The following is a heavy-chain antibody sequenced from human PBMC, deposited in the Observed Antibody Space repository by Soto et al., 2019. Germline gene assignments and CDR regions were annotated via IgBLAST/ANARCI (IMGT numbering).Heavy chain of an antibody. CDR1: GFTFSSYG. CDR3: AKDQTLFVVVTPGCLDF. CDR2: TSFDGSTN. Sequence: GGSLRLSCAASGFTFSSYGMHWVRQAPGKGLEWVAVTSFDGSTNFYTDSVKGRFTISRDNSKRTLYLQMNSLRDEDTAIYYCAKDQTLFVVVTPGCLDFWVHGT. J-gene: IGHJ4*01. V-gene: IGHV3-30*18. D-gene: IGHD3-3*01.